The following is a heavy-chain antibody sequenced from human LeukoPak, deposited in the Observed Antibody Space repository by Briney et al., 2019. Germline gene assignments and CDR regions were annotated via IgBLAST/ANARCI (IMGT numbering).Heavy chain of an antibody. Sequence: SQTLSLTCTVSGGSTSSGSYYWSWIRQPAGKGLEWIGRIYTSGSTNYNPSLKSRVTISVDTSKNQFSLKLSSVTAADTAVYYCARDPDSYGYDYYYYYMDVWGKGTTVTVSS. J-gene: IGHJ6*03. CDR2: IYTSGST. CDR3: ARDPDSYGYDYYYYYMDV. D-gene: IGHD5-18*01. V-gene: IGHV4-61*02. CDR1: GGSTSSGSYY.